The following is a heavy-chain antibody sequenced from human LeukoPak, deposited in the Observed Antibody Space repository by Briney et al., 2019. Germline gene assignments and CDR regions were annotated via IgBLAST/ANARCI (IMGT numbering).Heavy chain of an antibody. D-gene: IGHD6-6*01. CDR3: ARDWFRNSSSSQPSPPRYFDR. Sequence: ASVKVSCKASGYTFTGYYMHWVRQAPGQGLKWMGWINPNSGGTDYPQKFQGRVTMTRDTSISTAYMELSRLRSEDTAVYYCARDWFRNSSSSQPSPPRYFDRWGRGTLVIVSS. V-gene: IGHV1-2*02. CDR2: INPNSGGT. CDR1: GYTFTGYY. J-gene: IGHJ2*01.